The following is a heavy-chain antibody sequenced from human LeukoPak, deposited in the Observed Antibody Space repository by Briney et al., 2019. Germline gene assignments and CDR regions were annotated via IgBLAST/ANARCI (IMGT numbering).Heavy chain of an antibody. J-gene: IGHJ4*02. V-gene: IGHV1-69*05. CDR2: IIPIFGTA. Sequence: SVKVSCKASGGTFSSYAISWVRQATGQGLEWMGGIIPIFGTANYAQKFQGRVTITTDESTSTAYMELSSLRSEDTAVYYCAREAVWYYDSSGYSSFDYWGQGTLVTVSS. CDR1: GGTFSSYA. D-gene: IGHD3-22*01. CDR3: AREAVWYYDSSGYSSFDY.